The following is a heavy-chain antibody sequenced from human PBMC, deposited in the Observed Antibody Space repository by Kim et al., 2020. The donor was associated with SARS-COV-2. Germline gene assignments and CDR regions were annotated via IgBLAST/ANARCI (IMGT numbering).Heavy chain of an antibody. CDR2: IWYDGSNK. Sequence: GGSLRLSCAASGFTFSSYGMHWVRQAPGKGLEWVAVIWYDGSNKYYADSVKGRFTISRDNSKNTLYLQMNSLRAEDTAVYYCARDPTMATMGWYFDYWGQGTLVTVSS. CDR1: GFTFSSYG. V-gene: IGHV3-33*01. J-gene: IGHJ4*02. CDR3: ARDPTMATMGWYFDY. D-gene: IGHD4-17*01.